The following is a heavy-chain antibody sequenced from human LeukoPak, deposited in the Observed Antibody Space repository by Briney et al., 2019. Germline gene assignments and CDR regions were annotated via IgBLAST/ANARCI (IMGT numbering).Heavy chain of an antibody. CDR3: ARHRPAAAGYYYYSMDV. Sequence: GESLKISCKGSGYSFTSYWIGWVRQMPGKGLEWMGIIYPGDSDTRYSPSFQGQVTISADKSISTAYLQWSSLKASDTAMYYCARHRPAAAGYYYYSMDVWGKGTTVTVSS. CDR2: IYPGDSDT. J-gene: IGHJ6*03. D-gene: IGHD2-2*01. V-gene: IGHV5-51*01. CDR1: GYSFTSYW.